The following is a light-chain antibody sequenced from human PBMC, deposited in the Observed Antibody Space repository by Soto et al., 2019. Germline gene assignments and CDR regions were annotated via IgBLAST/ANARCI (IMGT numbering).Light chain of an antibody. Sequence: DIQMTQSPSTVSASVGDRVTITCRASQSISNWVAWYQQNPGKPPKVLIFQVSTLESGVPSRFSGSGSGTEFSLTISSLQPDDFATYYCQQNNSYSWTFGQGTKVEIK. J-gene: IGKJ1*01. V-gene: IGKV1-5*03. CDR1: QSISNW. CDR2: QVS. CDR3: QQNNSYSWT.